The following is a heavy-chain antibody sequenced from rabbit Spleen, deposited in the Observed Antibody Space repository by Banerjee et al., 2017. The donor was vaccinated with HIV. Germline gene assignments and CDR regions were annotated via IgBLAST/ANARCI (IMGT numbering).Heavy chain of an antibody. CDR2: ISTASSGSA. V-gene: IGHV1S45*01. CDR3: ARDGTSGSYYYFNL. Sequence: QDQLEESGGDLVKPGASLTLTCKASGFSFSSSYWICWVRQAPGKGLEWIACISTASSGSAWYANWAKGRFTASKTSSTTVTLQMTSLTAADTATYFCARDGTSGSYYYFNLWGPGTLVTVS. J-gene: IGHJ4*01. D-gene: IGHD1-1*01. CDR1: GFSFSSSYW.